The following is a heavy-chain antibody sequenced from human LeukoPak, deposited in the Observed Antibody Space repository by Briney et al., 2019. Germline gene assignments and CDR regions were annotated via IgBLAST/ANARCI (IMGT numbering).Heavy chain of an antibody. Sequence: PSETLSLTCTVSGGSISSSSYYWGWIRQPPGKGLEWIGEINHSGSTNYNPSLKSRVTISVDTSKNQFSLKLSSVTAADTAVYYCARGGRGYQLLYGYFQHWGQGTLVTVSS. D-gene: IGHD2-2*02. CDR2: INHSGST. V-gene: IGHV4-39*07. CDR1: GGSISSSSYY. J-gene: IGHJ1*01. CDR3: ARGGRGYQLLYGYFQH.